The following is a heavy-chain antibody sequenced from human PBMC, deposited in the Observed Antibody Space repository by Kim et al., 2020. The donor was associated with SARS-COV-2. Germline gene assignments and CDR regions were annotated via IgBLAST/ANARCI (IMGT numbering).Heavy chain of an antibody. Sequence: SETLSLTCTVSGGSISSYYWSWIRQPPGKGLEWIGYIYYSGSTNYNPSLKSRVTISVDTSKNQFSLKLSSVTAADTAVYYCARFRGVWGITGFDYWGQGTLVTVSS. J-gene: IGHJ4*02. CDR2: IYYSGST. D-gene: IGHD3-16*01. CDR1: GGSISSYY. CDR3: ARFRGVWGITGFDY. V-gene: IGHV4-59*01.